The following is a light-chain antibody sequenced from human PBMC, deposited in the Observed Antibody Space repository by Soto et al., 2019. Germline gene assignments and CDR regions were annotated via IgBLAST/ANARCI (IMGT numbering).Light chain of an antibody. Sequence: EIVLKQSPVTLSLSPWEKATLSCRASQSLDTYTLAWYQQKPGQAPRLLIYGASTRATGVPARFSGSGSATQLTLNISRLQSEYFEVYYCQQYNNWPWTFGQGTKVDIK. CDR3: QQYNNWPWT. CDR1: QSLDTYT. J-gene: IGKJ1*01. CDR2: GAS. V-gene: IGKV3-15*01.